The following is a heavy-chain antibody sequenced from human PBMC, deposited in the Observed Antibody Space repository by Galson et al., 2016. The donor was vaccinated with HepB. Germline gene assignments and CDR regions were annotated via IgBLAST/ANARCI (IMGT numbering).Heavy chain of an antibody. Sequence: SLRLSCAASGFTLSSYGMHWVRQAPGKGLEWVAHIWYDGSKKYYADPVKGRFTISRDNSKNTLYLQMNSLRAEDTAVYYCARDRRVFGVLIIPDYWGQGTLVTVSS. V-gene: IGHV3-33*01. D-gene: IGHD3-3*01. J-gene: IGHJ4*02. CDR2: IWYDGSKK. CDR3: ARDRRVFGVLIIPDY. CDR1: GFTLSSYG.